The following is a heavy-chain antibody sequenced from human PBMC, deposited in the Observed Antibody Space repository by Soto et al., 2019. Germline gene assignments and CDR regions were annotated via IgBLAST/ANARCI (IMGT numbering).Heavy chain of an antibody. Sequence: PSETLSLTCTVSGGSVSSGSYYWSWIRQPSGKGLEWIGYIYYSGSTNYNPSLKSRVTISVDTSKNQFSLKLSSVTAADTAVYYCARDRVGATDYYYGMDVWGQGTTVTVSS. CDR2: IYYSGST. J-gene: IGHJ6*02. CDR1: GGSVSSGSYY. CDR3: ARDRVGATDYYYGMDV. V-gene: IGHV4-61*01. D-gene: IGHD1-26*01.